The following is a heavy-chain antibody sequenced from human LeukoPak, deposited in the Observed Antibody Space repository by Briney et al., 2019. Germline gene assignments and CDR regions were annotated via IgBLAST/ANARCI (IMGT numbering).Heavy chain of an antibody. CDR2: VYYSGST. J-gene: IGHJ3*02. V-gene: IGHV4-39*01. CDR3: ARRSFEHSSGYYSRGAFAI. D-gene: IGHD3-22*01. Sequence: PSETLSLTCSVSGGTISSTSYYWAWIRQPPGKGLEWIGSVYYSGSTYYNPSLKSRVIISVDTSKNQFSLKLYSVTAADTAVYYCARRSFEHSSGYYSRGAFAIWGQGAMVTVSS. CDR1: GGTISSTSYY.